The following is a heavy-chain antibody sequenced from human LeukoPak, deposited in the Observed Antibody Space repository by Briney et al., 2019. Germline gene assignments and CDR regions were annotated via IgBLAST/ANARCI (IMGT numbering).Heavy chain of an antibody. CDR2: IYYSGST. CDR3: ARVPRGYSGYDCDAFDI. Sequence: SETLSLTCTVSGGSISSSSYYWGWIRQPPGKGLEWIGSIYYSGSTYYNPSLKSRVTISVDTSKNQFSLKLSSVTAADTAVYYCARVPRGYSGYDCDAFDIWGQGTMVTVSS. D-gene: IGHD5-12*01. CDR1: GGSISSSSYY. J-gene: IGHJ3*02. V-gene: IGHV4-39*07.